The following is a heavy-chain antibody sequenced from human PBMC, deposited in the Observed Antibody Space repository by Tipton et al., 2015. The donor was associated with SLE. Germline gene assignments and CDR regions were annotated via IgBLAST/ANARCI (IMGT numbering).Heavy chain of an antibody. Sequence: TLSLTCAAYGGSFSGYYWSWIRQPPGKGLEWIGEINHSGSTNYNPSLKSRVTVSVDTSKNQFSLKLSSVTAADTAVYYCAREKPGCDSYYRDGWGKGTTVTVS. D-gene: IGHD6-19*01. J-gene: IGHJ6*03. V-gene: IGHV4-34*01. CDR1: GGSFSGYY. CDR2: INHSGST. CDR3: AREKPGCDSYYRDG.